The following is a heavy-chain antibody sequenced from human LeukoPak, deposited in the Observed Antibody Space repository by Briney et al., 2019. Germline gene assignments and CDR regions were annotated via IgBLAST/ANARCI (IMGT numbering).Heavy chain of an antibody. CDR1: GFTLSSNY. CDR2: IYSGGST. J-gene: IGHJ4*02. CDR3: AREVSGDRYFDY. D-gene: IGHD5/OR15-5a*01. Sequence: GGSLSLSCAASGFTLSSNYMSWVRQAPGKGLEWVSVIYSGGSTYYADSVKGRFTISRDNAKNTLFLQMNSLRPDDTAVYYCAREVSGDRYFDYWGQGTLVTVSS. V-gene: IGHV3-53*01.